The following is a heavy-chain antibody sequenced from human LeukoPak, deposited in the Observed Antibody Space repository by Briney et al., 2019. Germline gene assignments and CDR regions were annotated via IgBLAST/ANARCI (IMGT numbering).Heavy chain of an antibody. CDR2: ISSSSSYI. V-gene: IGHV3-21*01. D-gene: IGHD1-1*01. CDR1: GFTFSSYS. Sequence: PGGSLRLSCAASGFTFSSYSMNWVRQAPGKGLEWVSSISSSSSYIYYADSVKGRFTISRDNSKNTLYLQMNSLRAEDTAVYYCAKRWTGTTIGQQDYWGQGTLVTVSS. J-gene: IGHJ4*02. CDR3: AKRWTGTTIGQQDY.